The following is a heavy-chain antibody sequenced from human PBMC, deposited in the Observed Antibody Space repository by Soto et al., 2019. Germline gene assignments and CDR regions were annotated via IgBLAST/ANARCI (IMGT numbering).Heavy chain of an antibody. V-gene: IGHV3-74*01. Sequence: PGGSLRLSCAASGCPFSSYWMHWVRQAPGKGLVWVSRINSDGSSTSYADSVKGRFTISRDNAKNTLYLQMNSLRAEDTAVYYCARVGYSGYDYVVWYFDYWGQGTLVTVS. CDR2: INSDGSST. D-gene: IGHD5-12*01. CDR1: GCPFSSYW. J-gene: IGHJ4*02. CDR3: ARVGYSGYDYVVWYFDY.